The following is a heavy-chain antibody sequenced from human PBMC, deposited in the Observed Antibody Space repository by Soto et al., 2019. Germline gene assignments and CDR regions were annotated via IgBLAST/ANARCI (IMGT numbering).Heavy chain of an antibody. Sequence: PSETLSLTCSVSGASISSGDYYWSWIRQHPGKGLEWIGYIYYSGSTYYNPSLKSRLTISIDTSKNQFSLKLSSVTAADTAVYYCARYYGYEVFDYWGQGTLVTVSS. CDR1: GASISSGDYY. CDR3: ARYYGYEVFDY. D-gene: IGHD3-16*01. V-gene: IGHV4-31*03. CDR2: IYYSGST. J-gene: IGHJ4*02.